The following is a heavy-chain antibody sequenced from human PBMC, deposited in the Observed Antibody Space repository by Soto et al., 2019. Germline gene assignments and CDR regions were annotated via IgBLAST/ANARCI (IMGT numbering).Heavy chain of an antibody. D-gene: IGHD3-16*02. CDR3: TTNYRDSLAYDGDDAFDI. CDR2: IKGKIDGGTT. CDR1: GFTFTNAW. Sequence: LRLSCAASGFTFTNAWMIWVRQAPGKGLEWVGRIKGKIDGGTTDYAAPVKGRFTISRDDSKNTVYLQMNSLKTEDTALYYCTTNYRDSLAYDGDDAFDIWGQGTMVTVSS. J-gene: IGHJ3*02. V-gene: IGHV3-15*01.